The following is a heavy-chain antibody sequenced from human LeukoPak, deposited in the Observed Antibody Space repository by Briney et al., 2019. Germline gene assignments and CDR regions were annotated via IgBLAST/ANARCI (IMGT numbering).Heavy chain of an antibody. CDR3: ARKSAGFLTA. D-gene: IGHD2/OR15-2a*01. J-gene: IGHJ5*02. V-gene: IGHV1-2*02. CDR2: IKPSSGDT. Sequence: ASVKVSCKASGYTFTGNQIYWLRQAPGQGLEWVGWIKPSSGDTLYEQKFQGRVTMTRDKSISSAYMELSSLRSDDTAVYYCARKSAGFLTAWGQGTLVTVSS. CDR1: GYTFTGNQ.